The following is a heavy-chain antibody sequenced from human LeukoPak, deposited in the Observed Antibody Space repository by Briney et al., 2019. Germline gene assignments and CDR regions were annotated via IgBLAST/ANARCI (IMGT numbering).Heavy chain of an antibody. Sequence: GGSLRLSCAASGFTFSDYAMSWVRQAPGKGLEWVSSITGSGSRTYYADSVKGRFTISRDNPKNTLYLQMNSLRADETAVYYCASRPRADIGSLDFWGQGTLVTVSS. D-gene: IGHD1-14*01. CDR2: ITGSGSRT. V-gene: IGHV3-23*01. CDR1: GFTFSDYA. J-gene: IGHJ4*02. CDR3: ASRPRADIGSLDF.